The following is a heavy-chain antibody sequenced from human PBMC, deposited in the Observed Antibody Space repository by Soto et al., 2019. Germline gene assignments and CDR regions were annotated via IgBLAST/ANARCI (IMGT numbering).Heavy chain of an antibody. V-gene: IGHV3-72*01. CDR2: IKNKAYSYTT. D-gene: IGHD1-7*01. CDR3: ARVALHPWNSYFPFVDV. Sequence: PGGSLRLSCAASGFTFSEQYMDWVRQAPGKGLEWVGRIKNKAYSYTTDYAASVRGRFSISRDDSKNSSYLQMNRLRTEHTALYCCARVALHPWNSYFPFVDVWGQGTKVTVSS. J-gene: IGHJ6*02. CDR1: GFTFSEQY.